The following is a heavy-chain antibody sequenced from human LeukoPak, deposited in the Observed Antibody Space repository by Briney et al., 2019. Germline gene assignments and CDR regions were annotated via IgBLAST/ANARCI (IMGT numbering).Heavy chain of an antibody. Sequence: PGGSLRLSCAASGFIFSSYGMSWVRQAPGKGLEWVSGISGSGGSTYYADSVKGRLTISRDNSKNTVYLQMNDLRAEDTAVYYCVKESLGIVNYFDPWGQGTLVTVSS. J-gene: IGHJ5*02. V-gene: IGHV3-23*01. CDR1: GFIFSSYG. CDR3: VKESLGIVNYFDP. D-gene: IGHD1-7*01. CDR2: ISGSGGST.